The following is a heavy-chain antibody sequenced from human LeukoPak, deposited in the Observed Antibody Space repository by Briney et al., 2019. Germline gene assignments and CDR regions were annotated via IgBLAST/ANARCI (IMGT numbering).Heavy chain of an antibody. CDR3: ARVGIGRYSFDS. V-gene: IGHV3-74*01. Sequence: GSPRLSCAASGFPLSNYWMHWVRQTPGKGLVWVSRINPDGTTTSYADSVKGRFTISRDNARNTLYLEMNSLRAEDTAVYYCARVGIGRYSFDSWGQGTLVTVSS. J-gene: IGHJ4*02. CDR2: INPDGTTT. CDR1: GFPLSNYW. D-gene: IGHD1-26*01.